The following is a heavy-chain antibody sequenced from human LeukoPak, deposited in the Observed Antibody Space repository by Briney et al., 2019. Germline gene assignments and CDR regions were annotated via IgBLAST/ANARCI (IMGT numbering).Heavy chain of an antibody. V-gene: IGHV3-11*04. Sequence: GGSLRLSCAASGFTFSDYYMSWLRQAPGKGLEGVSYISSSGSTIYYADSVKGRVIISRNNAKNSLYLQMNNLRAEDTAVYYCAKRVVAAASWFDPWGQGTLVTVSS. D-gene: IGHD2-15*01. CDR2: ISSSGSTI. CDR3: AKRVVAAASWFDP. CDR1: GFTFSDYY. J-gene: IGHJ5*02.